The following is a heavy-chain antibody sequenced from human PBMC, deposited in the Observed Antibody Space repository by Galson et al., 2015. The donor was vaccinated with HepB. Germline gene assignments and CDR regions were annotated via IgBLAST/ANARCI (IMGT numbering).Heavy chain of an antibody. CDR2: IIPIFGTA. J-gene: IGHJ4*02. V-gene: IGHV1-69*13. CDR3: ARAAHYYDSSGYLVQLDY. Sequence: SVKVSCKASGGTFSSYAISWVRQAPGQGLEWMGGIIPIFGTANYAQKFQGRVTITADESTSTAYMELSSLRSEDTAVYYCARAAHYYDSSGYLVQLDYWGQGTLVTVSS. CDR1: GGTFSSYA. D-gene: IGHD3-22*01.